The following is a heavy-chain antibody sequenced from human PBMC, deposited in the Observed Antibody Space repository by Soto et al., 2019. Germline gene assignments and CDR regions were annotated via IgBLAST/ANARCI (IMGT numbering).Heavy chain of an antibody. D-gene: IGHD5-18*01. CDR3: ARDRRGYTYGSHQTGDAFDI. V-gene: IGHV1-18*01. J-gene: IGHJ3*02. Sequence: QVQLVQSGAEVKKPGASVKVSCKASGYTFTKYGISWVRQAPGQGLEWMGCISAYNGNTYYAQNLQGRVTMTTDTSTSTAYMELRSLRSDDTAMYYCARDRRGYTYGSHQTGDAFDIWGQGTMVTVSS. CDR1: GYTFTKYG. CDR2: ISAYNGNT.